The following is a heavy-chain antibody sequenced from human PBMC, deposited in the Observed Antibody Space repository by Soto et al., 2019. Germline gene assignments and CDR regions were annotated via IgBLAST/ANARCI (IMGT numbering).Heavy chain of an antibody. CDR1: GYTFTSYD. D-gene: IGHD2-2*01. J-gene: IGHJ5*02. V-gene: IGHV1-8*01. CDR3: ARVSRQSIVVVPAVKFGIDP. CDR2: MNPNSGNT. Sequence: ASVKVSCKASGYTFTSYDINWVRQATGQGLEWMGWMNPNSGNTGYAQKFQGRVTMTRNTSISTAYMELSSLRSEDTAVYYCARVSRQSIVVVPAVKFGIDPWGQGTLVTVSS.